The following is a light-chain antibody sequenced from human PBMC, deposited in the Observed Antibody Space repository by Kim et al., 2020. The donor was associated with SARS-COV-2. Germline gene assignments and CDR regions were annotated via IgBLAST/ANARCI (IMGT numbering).Light chain of an antibody. CDR1: SSDVASYNY. J-gene: IGLJ2*01. CDR2: EVN. Sequence: GQSVTFSCTATSSDVASYNYSSWYQQHPGKAPTLMIYEVNKRPSGVPDRFSGSKSGNTASLTVSGLQAEDEAYYYCSSYGGSNNVLFGGGTQLTVL. CDR3: SSYGGSNNVL. V-gene: IGLV2-8*01.